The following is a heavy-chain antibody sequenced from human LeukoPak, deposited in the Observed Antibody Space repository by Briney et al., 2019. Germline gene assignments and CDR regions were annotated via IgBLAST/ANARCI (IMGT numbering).Heavy chain of an antibody. Sequence: GESLKISCKGSGYSFSTYWIALVRQMPGKGLEWMGIIYPYDSDTRYSPSFQGQVTISADKSISTAYLQWSSLKASDTAMYYCARQLRESITANWFDPWGQGTQVTVYS. CDR3: ARQLRESITANWFDP. J-gene: IGHJ5*02. V-gene: IGHV5-51*01. CDR2: IYPYDSDT. D-gene: IGHD1-14*01. CDR1: GYSFSTYW.